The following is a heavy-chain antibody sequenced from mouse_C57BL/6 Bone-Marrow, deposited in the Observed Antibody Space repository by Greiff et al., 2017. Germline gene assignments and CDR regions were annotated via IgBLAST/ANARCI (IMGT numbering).Heavy chain of an antibody. J-gene: IGHJ4*01. CDR3: ARLAAMDY. V-gene: IGHV1-69*01. Sequence: QVQLQQPGAELVMPGASVKLSCKASGYTFTSYWMHWVKQRPGQGLEWIGEIDPSDSYTNYNQKFKGKSTLTVDKSSSTAYMQLSSLTSEDSAVYDCARLAAMDYWGQGTSVTVSS. CDR2: IDPSDSYT. CDR1: GYTFTSYW.